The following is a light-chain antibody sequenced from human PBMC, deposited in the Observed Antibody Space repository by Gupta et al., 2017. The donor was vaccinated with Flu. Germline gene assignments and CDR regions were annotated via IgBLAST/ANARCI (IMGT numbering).Light chain of an antibody. CDR2: WAS. CDR3: QQDHTSPQT. CDR1: QNVLSSSNSRNH. J-gene: IGKJ1*01. V-gene: IGKV4-1*01. Sequence: IELSQCPHHLPVSLGEGATINSKSSQNVLSSSNSRNHVAWYQQKPGQPPRLLISWASTRESGVPDRLSRRGSRTDFTLTISSLQAEDVAVYYCQQDHTSPQTFDQGSKVEIK.